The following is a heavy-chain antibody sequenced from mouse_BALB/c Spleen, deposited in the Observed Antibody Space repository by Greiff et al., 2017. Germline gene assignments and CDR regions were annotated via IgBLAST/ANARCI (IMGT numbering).Heavy chain of an antibody. CDR1: GFTFSSYG. CDR3: ARKYGNYGAMDY. Sequence: DVQLVESGGDLVKPGGSLKLSCAASGFTFSSYGMSWVRQTPDKRLEWVATISSGGSYTYYPDSVKGRFTISRDNAKNTLYLQMRSLKSEDTAMYYYARKYGNYGAMDYWGQGTSVTVSA. V-gene: IGHV5-6*01. CDR2: ISSGGSYT. D-gene: IGHD2-10*02. J-gene: IGHJ4*01.